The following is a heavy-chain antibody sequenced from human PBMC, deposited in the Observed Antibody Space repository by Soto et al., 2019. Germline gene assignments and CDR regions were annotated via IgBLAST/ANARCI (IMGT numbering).Heavy chain of an antibody. D-gene: IGHD1-26*01. Sequence: EVQLLEPGGGLVQPGGSLRLSCAASGFTFSNYAMKWVRQAPVKGLEWVSVIRGRGDCTYHADYVKGRFTISRDNSKNPIYLQLNSLRAADTAVYYCARRGSLSYYEFWGQGTLVTVSS. CDR2: IRGRGDCT. J-gene: IGHJ4*02. CDR3: ARRGSLSYYEF. CDR1: GFTFSNYA. V-gene: IGHV3-23*01.